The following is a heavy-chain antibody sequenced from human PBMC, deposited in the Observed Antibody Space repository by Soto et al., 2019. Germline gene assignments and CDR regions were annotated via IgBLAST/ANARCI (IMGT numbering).Heavy chain of an antibody. V-gene: IGHV1-69*02. CDR3: ARVGGTFNPFDY. D-gene: IGHD3-10*01. CDR2: IIPILGIA. J-gene: IGHJ4*02. CDR1: GGTFSSYT. Sequence: QVQLVQSGAEVKKPGSSVKVSCKASGGTFSSYTISWVRQAPGQGLEWMGRIIPILGIANYAQKFQGRLTITADKSTSTAYMELSSLRSEDTAVYYCARVGGTFNPFDYWGQGTLVTVSS.